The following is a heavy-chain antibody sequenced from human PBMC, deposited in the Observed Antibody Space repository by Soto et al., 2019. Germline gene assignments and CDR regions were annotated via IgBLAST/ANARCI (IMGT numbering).Heavy chain of an antibody. CDR2: IYFTGTT. V-gene: IGHV4-31*03. CDR3: ARDWGSSGWPN. D-gene: IGHD6-19*01. Sequence: SETLSLTCTVSGHSLSIWGYYLSLIRQHPGKGLEWVGYIYFTGTTLYNPSLKSRLAISVDTSKNHFSLKLTSVTAADTAVYYCARDWGSSGWPNWGQGVLVTVSS. CDR1: GHSLSIWGYY. J-gene: IGHJ4*02.